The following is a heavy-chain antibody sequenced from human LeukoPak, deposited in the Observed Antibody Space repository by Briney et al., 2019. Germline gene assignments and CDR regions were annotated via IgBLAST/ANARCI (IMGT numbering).Heavy chain of an antibody. CDR1: GYTFTSYD. CDR3: ARGPPYPRPRNWFDP. Sequence: GASVKVSCKASGYTFTSYDINWVRQATGQGLEWMGWMNPNSGNTGYAQKFQGRVTMTRNTSISTAYMELSSLRSEDTAVYYCARGPPYPRPRNWFDPWGQGTLVTVSS. V-gene: IGHV1-8*02. CDR2: MNPNSGNT. J-gene: IGHJ5*02.